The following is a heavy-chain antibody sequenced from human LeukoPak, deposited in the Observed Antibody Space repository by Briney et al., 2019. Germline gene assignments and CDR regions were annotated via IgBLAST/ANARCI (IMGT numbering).Heavy chain of an antibody. V-gene: IGHV1-18*01. CDR3: ARGRIRYDDYSSGWFVFFEF. CDR2: ISAYNGNT. CDR1: GYTFTSYG. J-gene: IGHJ4*02. Sequence: ASVKVSCKASGYTFTSYGISWVRQAPGQGLEWMGWISAYNGNTNYAQNFQGRVTMTRDTSMSTAYMELSSLRSEDTALYYCARGRIRYDDYSSGWFVFFEFWGQGSLVTVSS. D-gene: IGHD6-19*01.